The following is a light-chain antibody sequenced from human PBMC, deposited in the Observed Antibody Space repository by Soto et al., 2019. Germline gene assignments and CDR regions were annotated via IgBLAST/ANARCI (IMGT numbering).Light chain of an antibody. CDR3: KQYNNWPLT. V-gene: IGKV3-11*01. J-gene: IGKJ5*01. CDR1: QSVSSY. CDR2: DAS. Sequence: EIVLTQSPATLSLSPGERATLSCRASQSVSSYLAWYQQKPGQAPRLLIYDASNRAAGIQARFSGSGSGTEFALTIRSLQSEDFAVYYCKQYNNWPLTFGQGTRLEIK.